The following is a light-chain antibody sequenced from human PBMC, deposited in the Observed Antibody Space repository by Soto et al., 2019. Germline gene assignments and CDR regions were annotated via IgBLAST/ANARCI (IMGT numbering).Light chain of an antibody. V-gene: IGKV3-20*01. J-gene: IGKJ1*01. CDR1: QSVSSSY. CDR3: QQYDSSPRT. Sequence: EIVLTQSPGTLSLSPGERATLACRSSQSVSSSYLAWYQQKPGQAPRPLIYGVSSRATGIPCRFSGNGSGTDFTLTISRLEPEDFAVYYCQQYDSSPRTFGQGTKVDI. CDR2: GVS.